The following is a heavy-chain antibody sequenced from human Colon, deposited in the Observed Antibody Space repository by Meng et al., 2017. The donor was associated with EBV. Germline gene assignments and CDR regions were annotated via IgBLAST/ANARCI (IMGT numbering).Heavy chain of an antibody. CDR1: GWSISGYV. D-gene: IGHD3-9*01. J-gene: IGHJ4*02. V-gene: IGHV4-34*01. CDR3: ARVPTTGYKDH. CDR2: VSPPGSA. Sequence: QLLQQGLESRQSGASVNVSLNGTVNGWSISGYVWSWVRQPPGMGMEWFGEVSPPGSANYNPSIKRLVTTLVDASETQFLLRLTSVTAADSAVYYCARVPTTGYKDHWGQGTLVTVSS.